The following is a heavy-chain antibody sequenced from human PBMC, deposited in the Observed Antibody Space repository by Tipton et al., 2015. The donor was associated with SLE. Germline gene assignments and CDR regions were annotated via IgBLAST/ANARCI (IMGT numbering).Heavy chain of an antibody. V-gene: IGHV4-34*01. J-gene: IGHJ3*02. CDR3: ARAEGSWDAFDI. Sequence: LRLSCAVYGGSFSDYYWSWIRQTPGEGLEWFGEINHTGGTNYNPSLESRVTMSVDTSKNQFSLKLSSVTAADTAMYYCARAEGSWDAFDIWGQGTMVTVSS. CDR1: GGSFSDYY. D-gene: IGHD2-15*01. CDR2: INHTGGT.